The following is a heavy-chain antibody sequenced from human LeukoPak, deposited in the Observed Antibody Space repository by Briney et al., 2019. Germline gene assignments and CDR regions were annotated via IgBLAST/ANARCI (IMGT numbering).Heavy chain of an antibody. CDR2: ITGNGATT. CDR3: ARDSSGFPGKDAFDI. D-gene: IGHD6-19*01. Sequence: GGSLRLSCAASGFTFSSYGMNWVRQAPGKGLEWVSGITGNGATTYYADSVKGRFTISRDNSRNTVYLQMNSLRAEDTAVYYCARDSSGFPGKDAFDIWGQGTMVTVSS. V-gene: IGHV3-23*01. CDR1: GFTFSSYG. J-gene: IGHJ3*02.